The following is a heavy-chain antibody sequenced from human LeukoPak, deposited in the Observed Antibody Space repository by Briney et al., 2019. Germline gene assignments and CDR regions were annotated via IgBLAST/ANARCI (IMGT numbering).Heavy chain of an antibody. Sequence: ASVKVSCKASGYTFTSYGISWVRQAPGQGLEWMGWISAYNGNTNYAQKLQGRVTMTTDTSTSTAYMELRSLRSDDTAVYYYARGRYSSSWYPFDYWGQGTLVTVSS. V-gene: IGHV1-18*01. CDR1: GYTFTSYG. CDR2: ISAYNGNT. D-gene: IGHD6-13*01. J-gene: IGHJ4*02. CDR3: ARGRYSSSWYPFDY.